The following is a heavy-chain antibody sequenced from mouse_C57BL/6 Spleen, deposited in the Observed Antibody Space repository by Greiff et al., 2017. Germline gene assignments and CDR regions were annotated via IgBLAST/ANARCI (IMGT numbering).Heavy chain of an antibody. Sequence: QVQLQQPGAELVRPGSSVKLSCKASGYTFTSYWMHWVKQRPIQGLEWIGNIDPSDSETHYNQKFKDKATLTVDKSSSTAYMQLSSLTSEDSAVYYCARWNYSNSWAWFAYWGQGTLVTVSA. J-gene: IGHJ3*01. CDR2: IDPSDSET. CDR3: ARWNYSNSWAWFAY. D-gene: IGHD2-5*01. V-gene: IGHV1-52*01. CDR1: GYTFTSYW.